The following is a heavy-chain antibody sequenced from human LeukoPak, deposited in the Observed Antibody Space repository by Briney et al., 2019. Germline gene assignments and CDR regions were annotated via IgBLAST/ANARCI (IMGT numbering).Heavy chain of an antibody. V-gene: IGHV3-48*04. Sequence: PGGSLRLSCAASGFTFSSYTMNWVRQPPGKGLEWVSNIGTSSTTIYYADSVKGRFTISRDNAKNSLYLQMNSLRAEDTAVYYCARVRRGYISYWGQGTLVTVSS. CDR3: ARVRRGYISY. CDR1: GFTFSSYT. D-gene: IGHD5-12*01. J-gene: IGHJ4*02. CDR2: IGTSSTTI.